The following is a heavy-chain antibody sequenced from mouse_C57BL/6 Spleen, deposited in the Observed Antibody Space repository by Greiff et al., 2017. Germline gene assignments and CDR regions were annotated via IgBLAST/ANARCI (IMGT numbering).Heavy chain of an antibody. CDR3: ARSHLPHSWFAD. CDR1: GYTFTSYW. CDR2: IDPSDSYT. Sequence: VQLQQPGAELVKPGASVKLSCKASGYTFTSYWMQWVKQRPGQGLEWIGEIDPSDSYTNYNQKFKGKATLTVDTSSSTAYMQLSSLTSEDSAVYYCARSHLPHSWFADWGQGTLVTVSA. V-gene: IGHV1-50*01. J-gene: IGHJ3*01.